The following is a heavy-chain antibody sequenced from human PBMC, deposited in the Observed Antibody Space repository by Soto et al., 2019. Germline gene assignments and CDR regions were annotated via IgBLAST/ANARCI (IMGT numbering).Heavy chain of an antibody. CDR3: AKAGCSSGWSPSYFDY. D-gene: IGHD6-19*01. CDR2: MSGTGGST. Sequence: PGGSLRLSCAASGFTFSSYAMNWVRQAPGKGLEWVSAMSGTGGSTYYADSVKGRFTISRDNSKNTLYLQMNSLRVEDTAVFYCAKAGCSSGWSPSYFDYWGQGTLVTVSS. CDR1: GFTFSSYA. J-gene: IGHJ4*02. V-gene: IGHV3-23*01.